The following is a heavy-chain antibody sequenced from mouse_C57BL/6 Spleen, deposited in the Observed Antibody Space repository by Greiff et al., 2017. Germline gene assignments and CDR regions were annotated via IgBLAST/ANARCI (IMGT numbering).Heavy chain of an antibody. CDR3: ARNYDLHYGSYGFYAMDY. Sequence: QVQLQQPGAELVRPGSSVKLSCKASGYTFTSYWMDWVKQRPGQGLEWIGNIYPSDSETHYNQKFKDKATLTVDKSSSTAYMQLSSLTSEDSAVYYCARNYDLHYGSYGFYAMDYWGQGTSVTVSS. V-gene: IGHV1-61*01. J-gene: IGHJ4*01. CDR1: GYTFTSYW. CDR2: IYPSDSET. D-gene: IGHD1-1*02.